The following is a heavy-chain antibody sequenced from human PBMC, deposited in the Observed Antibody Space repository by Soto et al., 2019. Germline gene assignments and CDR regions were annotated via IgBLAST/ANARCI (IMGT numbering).Heavy chain of an antibody. Sequence: ESLKISCKASGYSFTSYWISWVRQMPGKGLEWMGRIDPSDSYTNYSPSFQGHVTISADKSISTAYLQWSSLKASDTAMYYCARAGYSSGWFSLWGQGTLVTVSS. CDR3: ARAGYSSGWFSL. D-gene: IGHD6-19*01. V-gene: IGHV5-10-1*01. CDR1: GYSFTSYW. CDR2: IDPSDSYT. J-gene: IGHJ4*02.